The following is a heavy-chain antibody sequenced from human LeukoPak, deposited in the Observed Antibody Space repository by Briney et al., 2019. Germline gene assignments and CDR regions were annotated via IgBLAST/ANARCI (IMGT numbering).Heavy chain of an antibody. CDR2: INPNSGGT. Sequence: ASVKLSCKASAYTFSGYYMHWVRQAPGQGLERMGWINPNSGGTNYAQKFQGRVTMTMDTSISTAYMELSRLRSDDRAVYYCARGYPLSTAAAGTYFQHWGQGTLVTVSS. CDR1: AYTFSGYY. J-gene: IGHJ1*01. CDR3: ARGYPLSTAAAGTYFQH. D-gene: IGHD6-13*01. V-gene: IGHV1-2*02.